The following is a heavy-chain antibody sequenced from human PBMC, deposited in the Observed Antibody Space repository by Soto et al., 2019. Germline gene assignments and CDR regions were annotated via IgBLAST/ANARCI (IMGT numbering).Heavy chain of an antibody. CDR2: IYYSGST. CDR3: ARSGREYSSSPSDGHLFDY. V-gene: IGHV4-31*03. D-gene: IGHD6-6*01. J-gene: IGHJ4*02. Sequence: SETLSLTCTVSGGSISSGGYYWSWIRRHPGKGLEWIGYIYYSGSTYYNPSLKSRVTISVDTSKNQFSLKLSSVTAADTAVYYCARSGREYSSSPSDGHLFDYWGQGTLVTVSS. CDR1: GGSISSGGYY.